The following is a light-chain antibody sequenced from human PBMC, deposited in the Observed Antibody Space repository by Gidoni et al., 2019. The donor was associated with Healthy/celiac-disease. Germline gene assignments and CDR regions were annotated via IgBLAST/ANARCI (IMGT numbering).Light chain of an antibody. Sequence: DIQMTQSPSSLSASVGDRVTITCRASQSISSYLNWYQQKPGKAPKLLIYAASSLQSGGPSRFSGSGSGTDFTLTISSRQPEDFATYYCRQRYSTPRRTFGEGTKVEIK. CDR1: QSISSY. J-gene: IGKJ4*01. V-gene: IGKV1-39*01. CDR2: AAS. CDR3: RQRYSTPRRT.